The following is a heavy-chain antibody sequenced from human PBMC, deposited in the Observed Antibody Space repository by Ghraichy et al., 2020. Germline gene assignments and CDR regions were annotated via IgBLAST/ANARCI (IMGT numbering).Heavy chain of an antibody. Sequence: GGSLRLSCAASGFTFSSYEMNWVRQAPGKGLEWVSYISSSGSTIYYADSVKGRFTISRDNAKNSLYLQMNSLRAEDTAVYYCARESTAQVLLWFREPLAGLFDYWGQGTLVTVSS. V-gene: IGHV3-48*03. CDR2: ISSSGSTI. CDR1: GFTFSSYE. J-gene: IGHJ4*02. CDR3: ARESTAQVLLWFREPLAGLFDY. D-gene: IGHD3-10*01.